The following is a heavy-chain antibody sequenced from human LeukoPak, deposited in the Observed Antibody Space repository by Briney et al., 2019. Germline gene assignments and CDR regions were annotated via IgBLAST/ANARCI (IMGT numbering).Heavy chain of an antibody. CDR2: IIPIFGTA. V-gene: IGHV1-69*13. J-gene: IGHJ5*02. CDR3: ARNREEPLRVDDYGDYHWFDP. CDR1: GGTFSSYA. D-gene: IGHD4-17*01. Sequence: ASVKVSCKASGGTFSSYAISWVRRAPGQGLEWMGGIIPIFGTANYAQKFQGRVTITADESTSTAYMELSSLRSVDTAVYYCARNREEPLRVDDYGDYHWFDPWGQGTLVTVSS.